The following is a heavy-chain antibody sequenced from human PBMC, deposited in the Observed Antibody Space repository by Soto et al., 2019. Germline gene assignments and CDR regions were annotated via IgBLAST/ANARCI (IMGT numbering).Heavy chain of an antibody. Sequence: QVQLQESGPGLVKSSETLSLICFVSGEALGSGQSYWNWIRQAPGKGLEWIGHTFVTGATKYSASLKSRVTMSVDTSKSQISLTLTSVTAAVSATYFCARGRSDSAGSSFGRRMDVWGQGTTVTVSS. V-gene: IGHV4-61*01. CDR2: TFVTGAT. CDR3: ARGRSDSAGSSFGRRMDV. D-gene: IGHD3-10*01. J-gene: IGHJ6*02. CDR1: GEALGSGQSY.